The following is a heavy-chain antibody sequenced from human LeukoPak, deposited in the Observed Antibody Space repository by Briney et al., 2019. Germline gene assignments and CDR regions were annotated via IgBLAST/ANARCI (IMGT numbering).Heavy chain of an antibody. Sequence: ASEKVSCKASGYTFTSYGISWVRQAPGQGLEWMGWISAYNGNTNYAQELQGRVTMTTDTSTSTAYMELRSLRSDDTAVYYCARVKAALKYSYLNWFDPWGQGTLVTVSS. CDR2: ISAYNGNT. V-gene: IGHV1-18*01. J-gene: IGHJ5*02. CDR1: GYTFTSYG. D-gene: IGHD5-18*01. CDR3: ARVKAALKYSYLNWFDP.